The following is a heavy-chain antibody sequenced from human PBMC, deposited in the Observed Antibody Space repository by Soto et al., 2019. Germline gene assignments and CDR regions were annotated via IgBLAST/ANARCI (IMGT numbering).Heavy chain of an antibody. CDR2: FYHDGTT. J-gene: IGHJ4*02. V-gene: IGHV4-30-2*01. CDR1: GASISSDGYS. D-gene: IGHD2-2*01. CDR3: AGSRYCSSTTCYFFDY. Sequence: SETLSLTCTVSGASISSDGYSWSWIRQPPGEGLEWIGYFYHDGTTYYNPSLRSRVTISVDKSKNQFSLRLISVTAADMAVYYCAGSRYCSSTTCYFFDYWGQGALVTVSS.